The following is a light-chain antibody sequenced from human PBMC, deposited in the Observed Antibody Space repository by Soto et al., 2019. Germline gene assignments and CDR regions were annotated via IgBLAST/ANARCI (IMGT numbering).Light chain of an antibody. CDR3: QHYNNWPALYT. J-gene: IGKJ2*01. CDR1: QSVSSN. Sequence: EIVMTQSPATLSVSPGERATLSCRASQSVSSNLAWYQQKPGQAPRLLIYGASTRATGIPARFSGSGSGTEFTLTISSLQSEDFAVYYCQHYNNWPALYTFGQGTQLEIK. V-gene: IGKV3-15*01. CDR2: GAS.